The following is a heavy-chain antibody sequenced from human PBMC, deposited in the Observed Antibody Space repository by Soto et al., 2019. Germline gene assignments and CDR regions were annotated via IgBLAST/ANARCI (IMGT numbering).Heavy chain of an antibody. J-gene: IGHJ4*02. CDR2: IFFNGGA. CDR3: ASHQLLWFGELPSPLDY. V-gene: IGHV4-39*01. Sequence: SETLSLTCTVSGGSLSSADYYWAWIRQPPGKVLEWIGSIFFNGGAYYTPSLESRVTISVDTSKKKLSLRLTSVTAADTAVYYCASHQLLWFGELPSPLDYWGQGTLVTVSS. D-gene: IGHD3-10*01. CDR1: GGSLSSADYY.